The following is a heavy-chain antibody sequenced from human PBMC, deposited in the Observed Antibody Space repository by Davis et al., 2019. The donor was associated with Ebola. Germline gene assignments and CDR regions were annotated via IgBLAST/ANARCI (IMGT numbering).Heavy chain of an antibody. CDR3: ARDQGTIFGVVITRSDY. CDR2: TSAYNGNT. V-gene: IGHV1-18*01. Sequence: AASVKVSCKASGYTFTSYGISWVRQAPGQGLEWMGWTSAYNGNTNYAQKLQGRVTMTTDTSTSTAYMELRSLRSDDTAVYYCARDQGTIFGVVITRSDYWGQGTLVTVSS. D-gene: IGHD3-3*01. CDR1: GYTFTSYG. J-gene: IGHJ4*02.